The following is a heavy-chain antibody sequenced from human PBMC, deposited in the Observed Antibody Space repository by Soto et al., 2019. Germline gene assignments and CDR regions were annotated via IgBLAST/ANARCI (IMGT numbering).Heavy chain of an antibody. CDR3: ARDRVFRDDSTRTLDY. CDR1: GFTFSSYG. V-gene: IGHV3-33*01. Sequence: QVQLVESGGGVVQPGRSLRLSCAASGFTFSSYGMHWVRQAPGKGLEWVAVIWYDGSNKYYADSVKGRFTISRDNSKNTLYLQMNSLRAEDTAVYYCARDRVFRDDSTRTLDYWGQGTLVTVSS. D-gene: IGHD2-2*01. J-gene: IGHJ4*02. CDR2: IWYDGSNK.